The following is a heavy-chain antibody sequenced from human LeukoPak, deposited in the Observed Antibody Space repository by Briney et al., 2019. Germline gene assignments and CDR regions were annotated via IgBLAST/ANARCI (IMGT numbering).Heavy chain of an antibody. CDR1: GYSISSGYY. J-gene: IGHJ5*02. D-gene: IGHD6-19*01. CDR2: IT. V-gene: IGHV4-38-2*01. Sequence: SETLSLTCAVSGYSISSGYYWGWIRQPPGKGLEWIGSITYYNPSLKSRFTISVDTSKNQFSLKLSSVTAADTAVYYCARQWRDGDWFDPWGQGTLVTVSS. CDR3: ARQWRDGDWFDP.